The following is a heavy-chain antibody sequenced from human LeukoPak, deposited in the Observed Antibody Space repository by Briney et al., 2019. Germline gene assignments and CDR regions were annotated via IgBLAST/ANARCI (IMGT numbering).Heavy chain of an antibody. CDR3: AKTRGYCSGGSCYSDY. V-gene: IGHV3-23*01. CDR1: GFTFSSYA. D-gene: IGHD2-15*01. Sequence: PGGSLRLSCAASGFTFSSYAMTWVRQAPGKGLEWVSAISGSGDSAFYADSVKGRFTISRDNSKKTLYLQMNSRRAEDTAAYYCAKTRGYCSGGSCYSDYWGQGTLVTVSS. J-gene: IGHJ4*02. CDR2: ISGSGDSA.